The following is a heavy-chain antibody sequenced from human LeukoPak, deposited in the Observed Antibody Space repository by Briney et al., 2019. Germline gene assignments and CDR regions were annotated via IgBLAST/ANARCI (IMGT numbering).Heavy chain of an antibody. Sequence: ASVKVSCKASGYTFTSYGISWVRQAPGQGLEWMGGIIPIFGTANYAQKFQGRVTITADESTSTAYMELSSLRSEDTAVYYCARTLYDYVWGSYRHPFDYWGQGTLVTVSS. CDR2: IIPIFGTA. CDR1: GYTFTSYG. D-gene: IGHD3-16*02. V-gene: IGHV1-69*13. CDR3: ARTLYDYVWGSYRHPFDY. J-gene: IGHJ4*02.